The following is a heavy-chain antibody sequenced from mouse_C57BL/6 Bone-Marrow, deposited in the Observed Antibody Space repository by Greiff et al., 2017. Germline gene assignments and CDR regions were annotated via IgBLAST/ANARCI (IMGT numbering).Heavy chain of an antibody. Sequence: EVQLQQSGAELVRPGASVKLSCTASGFNIKDDYMHWVKLRPEPGLERIGRTDPEYGDTEYSSKFQGKATITADTSSNTAYLQLSSLTSEDTAVYYCTTTAVLRDYWGQGTTLTVSS. CDR3: TTTAVLRDY. V-gene: IGHV14-4*01. J-gene: IGHJ2*01. CDR2: TDPEYGDT. D-gene: IGHD5-1*01. CDR1: GFNIKDDY.